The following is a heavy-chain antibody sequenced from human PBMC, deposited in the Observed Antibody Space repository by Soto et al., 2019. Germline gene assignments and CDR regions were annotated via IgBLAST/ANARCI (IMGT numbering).Heavy chain of an antibody. CDR1: GGTFSSYT. J-gene: IGHJ6*03. Sequence: QVQLVQSGAVVKKPGSSVKVSCKASGGTFSSYTISWVRQAPGQGLEWVGRIIPIRGSADYAQKFQGRVTITADKSTSTAYMELSSLRSDDTAVYYCACSLRADHYYPYYMDVWGKGTTVTVSS. V-gene: IGHV1-69*08. D-gene: IGHD3-10*01. CDR3: ACSLRADHYYPYYMDV. CDR2: IIPIRGSA.